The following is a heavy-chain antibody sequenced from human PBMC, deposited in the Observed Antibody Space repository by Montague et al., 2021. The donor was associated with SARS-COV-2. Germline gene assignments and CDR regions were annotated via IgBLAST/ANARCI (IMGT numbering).Heavy chain of an antibody. J-gene: IGHJ6*02. CDR2: ISTSEGTN. Sequence: SLRLSCAASGFTFSSYEMHWVRQAPGKGLEWVSYISTSEGTNYYAASVKGRFTISRDNAKNSLFLQMNSLSLEDTAIYYCARDLSAGRCIFGYFYCMDVWGQGTTVTVSS. V-gene: IGHV3-48*03. CDR1: GFTFSSYE. D-gene: IGHD3-3*02. CDR3: ARDLSAGRCIFGYFYCMDV.